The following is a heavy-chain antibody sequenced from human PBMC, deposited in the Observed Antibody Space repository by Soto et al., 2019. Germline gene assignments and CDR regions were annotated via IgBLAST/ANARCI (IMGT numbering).Heavy chain of an antibody. Sequence: SETLSLTCTVSGGSISSYYWSWIRQPPGKGLEWIGYIYYSGSTNYNPSLKSRVTISVDTSKNQFSLKLSSVTAADTAVYYCASGSYSSGWYPYYFDYWGQGTLVTVSS. J-gene: IGHJ4*02. V-gene: IGHV4-59*01. CDR1: GGSISSYY. D-gene: IGHD6-19*01. CDR3: ASGSYSSGWYPYYFDY. CDR2: IYYSGST.